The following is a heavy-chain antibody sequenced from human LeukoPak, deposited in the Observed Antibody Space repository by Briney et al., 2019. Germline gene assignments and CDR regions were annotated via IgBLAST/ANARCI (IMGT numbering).Heavy chain of an antibody. D-gene: IGHD3-9*01. CDR3: ARWYDILTGYYRD. J-gene: IGHJ4*02. Sequence: GASVKVSCKASGGTFSSYAISWVRQAPGQGLEWMGRIIPILGTANYAQKFQGRVTITTDESTSTAYMELSSLRSEDTAVYYCARWYDILTGYYRDWGQGTLVTVSS. V-gene: IGHV1-69*11. CDR1: GGTFSSYA. CDR2: IIPILGTA.